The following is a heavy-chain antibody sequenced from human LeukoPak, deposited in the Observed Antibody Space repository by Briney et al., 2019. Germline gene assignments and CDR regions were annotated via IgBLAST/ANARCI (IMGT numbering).Heavy chain of an antibody. J-gene: IGHJ4*02. CDR2: IRYDGSNK. Sequence: GGSLRLSCAASGFTFSSYGMHWVRQAPGKGLEWVAFIRYDGSNKYYADSVKGRFTISRDNSKNTLYLQMNSLRAEDTAVYYCEIWSGYYKDFDCWGQGTLVTVSS. D-gene: IGHD3-3*01. CDR1: GFTFSSYG. V-gene: IGHV3-30*02. CDR3: EIWSGYYKDFDC.